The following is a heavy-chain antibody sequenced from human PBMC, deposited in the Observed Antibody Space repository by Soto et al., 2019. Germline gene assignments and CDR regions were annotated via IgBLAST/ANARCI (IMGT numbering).Heavy chain of an antibody. J-gene: IGHJ6*02. CDR3: ARVIVVVPAARSHYYYYGMDV. CDR1: GGTFSSYA. CDR2: IIPIFGTA. Sequence: QVQLVQSGAEVKKPGSSVKVSCEASGGTFSSYAISWVRQAPGQGLEWMGGIIPIFGTANYAQKFQGRVTITADESTSTAYMELSSLRSEYTAVYYCARVIVVVPAARSHYYYYGMDVWGQGTTVTVSS. D-gene: IGHD2-2*01. V-gene: IGHV1-69*01.